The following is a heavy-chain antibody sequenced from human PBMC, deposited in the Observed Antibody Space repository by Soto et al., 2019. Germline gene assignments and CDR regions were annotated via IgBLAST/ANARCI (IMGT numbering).Heavy chain of an antibody. J-gene: IGHJ4*02. CDR3: ASGGSSLNFDS. Sequence: PGGSLRLSCSASGFTFSSYAMHWVRQAPGKGLEYVSCINSNGGSTSYADSVKGRFTISRDNAKNTLYLQMNSLRAEDTAVYYCASGGSSLNFDSWGQGTLVTVSS. CDR1: GFTFSSYA. CDR2: INSNGGST. D-gene: IGHD6-6*01. V-gene: IGHV3-64*04.